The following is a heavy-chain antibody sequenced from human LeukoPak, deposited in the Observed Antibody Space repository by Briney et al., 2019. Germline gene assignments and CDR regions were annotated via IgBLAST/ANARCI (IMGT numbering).Heavy chain of an antibody. V-gene: IGHV4-59*08. J-gene: IGHJ4*02. CDR2: IFHTGTA. CDR3: ASQVHWAAVLDS. CDR1: SGALTSYY. D-gene: IGHD6-13*01. Sequence: SETLSLTCNVSSGALTSYYWSWVRQPPGRGLEWIGYIFHTGTATYNPSLKSRFTMSVDTSQKQFSLKVASVTAADTAVYYCASQVHWAAVLDSWGQGTLVCVSS.